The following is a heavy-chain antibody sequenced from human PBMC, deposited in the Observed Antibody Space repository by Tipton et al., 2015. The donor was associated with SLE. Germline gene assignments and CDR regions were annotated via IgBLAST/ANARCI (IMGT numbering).Heavy chain of an antibody. CDR1: GFTFSSYE. CDR2: IYSGGST. J-gene: IGHJ4*02. Sequence: SLRLSCAASGFTFSSYEMSWVRQAPGKGLEWVSVIYSGGSTYYADSVKGRFTISRDNAKNSLYLQMNSLRAEDTAVYYCARWMTLRAEEDYWGQGTLVTVSS. CDR3: ARWMTLRAEEDY. V-gene: IGHV3-66*01. D-gene: IGHD2-2*03.